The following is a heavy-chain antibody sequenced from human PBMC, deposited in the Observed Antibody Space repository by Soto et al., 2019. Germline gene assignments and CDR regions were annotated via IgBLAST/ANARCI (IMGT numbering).Heavy chain of an antibody. CDR2: IYYSGST. J-gene: IGHJ4*02. CDR1: GGSISSSSYY. V-gene: IGHV4-39*01. CDR3: ARHGPGGSYSDY. D-gene: IGHD1-26*01. Sequence: QLQLQESGPGLVKPSETLSLTCTVSGGSISSSSYYWGWIRQPPGKGLEWIGSIYYSGSTYYNPSRMSRVTISVDTSKNQCSLKLSSVTAADTAVYYCARHGPGGSYSDYWGQGTLVTVSS.